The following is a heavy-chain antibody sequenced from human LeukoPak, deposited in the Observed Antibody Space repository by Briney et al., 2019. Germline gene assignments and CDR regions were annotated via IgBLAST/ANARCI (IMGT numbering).Heavy chain of an antibody. CDR3: AKATFDWLLLAY. V-gene: IGHV3-30*18. J-gene: IGHJ4*02. D-gene: IGHD3-9*01. CDR2: ISYDGSNK. Sequence: GGSLRLSCAASGFTFSSYGMSWVRQAPGKGLEWVAVISYDGSNKYYADSVKGRFTIARDNSKNTLYLQMNSLRAEDTAVYYCAKATFDWLLLAYWGQGTLVTVSS. CDR1: GFTFSSYG.